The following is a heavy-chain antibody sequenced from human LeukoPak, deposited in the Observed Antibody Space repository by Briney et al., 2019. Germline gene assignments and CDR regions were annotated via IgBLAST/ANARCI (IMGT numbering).Heavy chain of an antibody. J-gene: IGHJ4*02. CDR2: ISWNSGSI. Sequence: GGSLRLSCAASGFTFDDYAMHWVRQAPGKGLEWVSGISWNSGSIGYADSVKGRFTISRDNAKNSLYLQMNSLRAEDMALYYCAKDSSSGSYYNSYFDYWGQGTLVTVSS. CDR3: AKDSSSGSYYNSYFDY. D-gene: IGHD3-10*01. CDR1: GFTFDDYA. V-gene: IGHV3-9*03.